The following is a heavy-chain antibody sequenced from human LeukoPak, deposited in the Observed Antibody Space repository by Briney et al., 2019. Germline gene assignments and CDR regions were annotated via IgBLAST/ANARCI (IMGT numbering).Heavy chain of an antibody. V-gene: IGHV5-51*01. Sequence: GESLKISCKGSGYSFSSNWIGWVRQMPGKGLEWMGIIYPGDSDTRFSPSSQGQVTISADKSISTAYLQWSSLKASDTAMYYCARQDAGSYGYFAYWGQGTLVTVSS. CDR3: ARQDAGSYGYFAY. CDR1: GYSFSSNW. CDR2: IYPGDSDT. J-gene: IGHJ4*02. D-gene: IGHD3-16*01.